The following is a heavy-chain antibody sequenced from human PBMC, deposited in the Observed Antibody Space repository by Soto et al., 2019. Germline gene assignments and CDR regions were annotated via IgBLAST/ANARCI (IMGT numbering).Heavy chain of an antibody. CDR2: IIPIFGTA. Sequence: SVKVSCKASGGTFSSYAISWVRQAPGQGLEWMGGIIPIFGTANYAQKFQGRVTITADKSTSTAYMELSSLRSEDTAVYYCARPSLRDYYDSSGYYTPDYWGQGTLVTVSS. J-gene: IGHJ4*02. CDR3: ARPSLRDYYDSSGYYTPDY. CDR1: GGTFSSYA. V-gene: IGHV1-69*06. D-gene: IGHD3-22*01.